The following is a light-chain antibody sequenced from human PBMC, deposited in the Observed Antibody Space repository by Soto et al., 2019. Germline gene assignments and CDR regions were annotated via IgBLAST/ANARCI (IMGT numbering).Light chain of an antibody. CDR1: SSNIGRNT. V-gene: IGLV1-44*01. CDR2: SND. J-gene: IGLJ1*01. Sequence: QSVLTQPPSASGTPGQRATISCSGSSSNIGRNTVNWYQQFPGTAPKLLIYSNDQWPSGVPDRFSGSKSGTSASLAISGLQSEDEADYYCAAWDDSLNGYVFGTGTKLTVL. CDR3: AAWDDSLNGYV.